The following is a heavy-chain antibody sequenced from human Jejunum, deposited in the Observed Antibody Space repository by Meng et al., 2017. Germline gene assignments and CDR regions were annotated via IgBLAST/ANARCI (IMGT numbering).Heavy chain of an antibody. CDR2: IYYSGST. D-gene: IGHD4-17*01. Sequence: GQSEESAPVLFHPPPPPSPPCPVPGGLISSGAYRWSWIRQHPGEGLEWLGYIYYSGSTNYNPSLKSRLFMSVDTSKNQFSLKLTSMTAADTAVYYCARSRVTTGLFDSWGRGTLVTVSS. V-gene: IGHV4-31*03. J-gene: IGHJ4*02. CDR3: ARSRVTTGLFDS. CDR1: GGLISSGAYR.